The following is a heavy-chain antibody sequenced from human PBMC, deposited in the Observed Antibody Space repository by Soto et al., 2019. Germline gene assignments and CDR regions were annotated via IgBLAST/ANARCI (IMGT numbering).Heavy chain of an antibody. CDR2: ISGYNGNT. CDR3: ARTVEYDSIPYYYADF. Sequence: ASVKVSWKDSGYTFNTCAITWLLEAPGKGLEWMGCISGYNGNTNYAQTLQGRGTMTTDTSTSTAYLELRSLRSDDTAVYYCARTVEYDSIPYYYADFWGQGTLVTVSS. J-gene: IGHJ4*01. D-gene: IGHD2-21*01. CDR1: GYTFNTCA. V-gene: IGHV1-18*01.